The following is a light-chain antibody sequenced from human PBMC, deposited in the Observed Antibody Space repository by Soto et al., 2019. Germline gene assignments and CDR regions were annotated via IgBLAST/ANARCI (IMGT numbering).Light chain of an antibody. Sequence: QSALTQPPSASGSPGQSVTISCTGTSSDVGAYNYVSWYLQHAGKAPKLVIYEVTKRPSGVPDRFSGSNSANTASLTVSGLKGEDEADYYCSSCASSNTWVFGGGTKLTVL. J-gene: IGLJ3*02. V-gene: IGLV2-8*01. CDR1: SSDVGAYNY. CDR3: SSCASSNTWV. CDR2: EVT.